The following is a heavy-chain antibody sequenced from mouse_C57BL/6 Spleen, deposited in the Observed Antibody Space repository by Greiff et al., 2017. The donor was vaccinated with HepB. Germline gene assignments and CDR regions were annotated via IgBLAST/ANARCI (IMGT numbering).Heavy chain of an antibody. CDR1: GYTFTEYT. D-gene: IGHD2-3*01. CDR3: ARHDGYDGYYVDYFDY. Sequence: VQLQQSGAELVKPGASVKLSCKASGYTFTEYTIHWVKQRSGQGLEWIGWFYPGSGSIKYNEKFKDKATLTADKSSSTVYMELSRLTSEDSAVYFCARHDGYDGYYVDYFDYWGQGTTLTVSS. J-gene: IGHJ2*01. V-gene: IGHV1-62-2*01. CDR2: FYPGSGSI.